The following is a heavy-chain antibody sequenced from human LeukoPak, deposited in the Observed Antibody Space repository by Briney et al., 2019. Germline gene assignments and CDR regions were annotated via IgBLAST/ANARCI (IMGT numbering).Heavy chain of an antibody. CDR2: IYYSGST. D-gene: IGHD2-2*02. CDR3: ARQGVVVPAAIPFDY. CDR1: GGSISSSSYY. J-gene: IGHJ4*02. V-gene: IGHV4-39*01. Sequence: PSETLSLTCTVSGGSISSSSYYWGWIRQPPGKGLEWIGSIYYSGSTCYNPSLKSRVTISVDTSKNQFSLKLSSVTAADTAVYYCARQGVVVPAAIPFDYWGQGTLVTVSS.